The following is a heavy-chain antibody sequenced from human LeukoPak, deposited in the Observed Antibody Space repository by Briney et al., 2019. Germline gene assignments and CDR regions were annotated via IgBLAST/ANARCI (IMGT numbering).Heavy chain of an antibody. CDR2: MNPKSGNT. CDR1: GYTFTSYN. J-gene: IGHJ4*02. CDR3: ARKEYSSPSDY. D-gene: IGHD6-13*01. V-gene: IGHV1-8*01. Sequence: GASVKVSCKASGYTFTSYNINWVRQATGQGLEWMGWMNPKSGNTGYAQKFQGRVTMTRNTSISTAYMELSSLTSEDTAVYYCARKEYSSPSDYWGQGTLVTVSS.